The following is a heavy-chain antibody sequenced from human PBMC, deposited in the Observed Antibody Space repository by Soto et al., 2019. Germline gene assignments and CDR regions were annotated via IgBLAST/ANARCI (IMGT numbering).Heavy chain of an antibody. CDR1: GGSISSYY. V-gene: IGHV4-59*01. Sequence: SETLCLTCTVSGGSISSYYWSWIRQPPGKGLEWIGYIYYSGSTNYNPSLKSRVTISVDTSKNQFSLKLSSVTAADTAVYYCANQYSSSSNFXYWGQGTLVXVSS. D-gene: IGHD6-6*01. CDR2: IYYSGST. CDR3: ANQYSSSSNFXY. J-gene: IGHJ4*02.